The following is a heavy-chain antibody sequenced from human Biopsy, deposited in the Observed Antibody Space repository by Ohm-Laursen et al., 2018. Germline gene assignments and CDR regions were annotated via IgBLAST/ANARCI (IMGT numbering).Heavy chain of an antibody. Sequence: ASVKVSCKTSGGTLSNYAINWVRQAPGQGLEWMGGIIPIFDTANYAQKFQDRVTITSDKSTFTAYMELSSLRSEDTAVYYCASDLLGREGYCGGRNCQIAYWGQGTLVTVSS. J-gene: IGHJ4*02. D-gene: IGHD2-15*01. CDR1: GGTLSNYA. CDR2: IIPIFDTA. CDR3: ASDLLGREGYCGGRNCQIAY. V-gene: IGHV1-69*06.